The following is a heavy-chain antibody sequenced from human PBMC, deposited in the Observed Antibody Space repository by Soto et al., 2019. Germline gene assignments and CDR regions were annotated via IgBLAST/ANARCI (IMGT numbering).Heavy chain of an antibody. V-gene: IGHV3-35*01. CDR2: VSWNGSRT. CDR1: GFTFSNSD. J-gene: IGHJ3*02. Sequence: GGSLRLSCAASGFTFSNSDMNWVHQAPGKGLEWVSGVSWNGSRTHYADSVKGRFIISRDNSRNTLYLQTNSLRAEDTAVYYCARDLPSSAEGAFDIWGQETMVTVSS. D-gene: IGHD3-10*01. CDR3: ARDLPSSAEGAFDI.